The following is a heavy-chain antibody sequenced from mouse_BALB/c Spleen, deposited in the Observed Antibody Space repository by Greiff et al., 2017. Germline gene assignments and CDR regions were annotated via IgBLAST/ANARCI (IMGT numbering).Heavy chain of an antibody. D-gene: IGHD2-1*01. J-gene: IGHJ4*01. CDR2: ISSGGSYT. V-gene: IGHV5-6-4*01. CDR3: TRYGKEGDYYAMDY. CDR1: GFTFSSYT. Sequence: EVQLVESGGGLVKPGGSLKLSCAASGFTFSSYTMSWVRQTPEKRLEWVATISSGGSYTYYPDSVKGRFTISRDNAKNTLYLQMSSLKSEDTAMYYCTRYGKEGDYYAMDYWGQGTSVTVSS.